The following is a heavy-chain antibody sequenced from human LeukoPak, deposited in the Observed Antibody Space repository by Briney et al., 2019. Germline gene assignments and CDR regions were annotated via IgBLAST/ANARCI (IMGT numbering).Heavy chain of an antibody. CDR2: INSDGSST. CDR3: ARSGGRDIVVVPAAMSYYYGMDV. CDR1: GFTFSSYW. Sequence: GGSLRLSCAASGFTFSSYWMHSVRQAPGKGLVWVSRINSDGSSTSYADSVKGRFTISRDNAENTLYLQMNSLRAEDTAVYYCARSGGRDIVVVPAAMSYYYGMDVWGQGTTVTVSS. D-gene: IGHD2-2*01. J-gene: IGHJ6*02. V-gene: IGHV3-74*01.